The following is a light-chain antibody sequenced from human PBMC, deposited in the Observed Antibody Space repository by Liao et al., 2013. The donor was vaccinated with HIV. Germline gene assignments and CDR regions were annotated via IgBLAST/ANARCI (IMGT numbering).Light chain of an antibody. J-gene: IGLJ2*01. CDR2: QDN. Sequence: SYELTQPPSVSVSPGQTASITCSGDKLGAKYACWYQQKPGQSPVLVIYQDNQRPSGIPERFSGSNSGNTATLTISETQAMDEADYYCQAWDTNTAIFGGGTKLTVL. CDR1: KLGAKY. V-gene: IGLV3-1*01. CDR3: QAWDTNTAI.